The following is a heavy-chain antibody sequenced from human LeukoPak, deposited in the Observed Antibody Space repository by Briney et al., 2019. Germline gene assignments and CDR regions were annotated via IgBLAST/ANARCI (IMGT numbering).Heavy chain of an antibody. V-gene: IGHV4-59*11. D-gene: IGHD5-24*01. CDR2: IYYSGST. J-gene: IGHJ4*02. Sequence: SETLSLTCTVSGGSISSHYWSWIRQPPGKGLEWIGYIYYSGSTNYNPSLKSRVTISVDTSKNQFSLKLSSVTAADTAVYYCASSPQSWLQLKREYYFDYWGQGTLVTVSS. CDR3: ASSPQSWLQLKREYYFDY. CDR1: GGSISSHY.